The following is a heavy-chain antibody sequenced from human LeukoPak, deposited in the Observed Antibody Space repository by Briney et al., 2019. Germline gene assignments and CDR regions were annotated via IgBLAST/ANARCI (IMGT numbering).Heavy chain of an antibody. Sequence: SEALSLTCTVSGGSISSYYWSWIRQPPGKGLEWIGYIYYSGSTNYNPSLKSRVTISVDTSKNQFSLKLSSVTAADTAVYYCARDSLLGGSYPWGQGTLVTVSS. CDR2: IYYSGST. V-gene: IGHV4-59*01. D-gene: IGHD1-26*01. CDR3: ARDSLLGGSYP. J-gene: IGHJ5*02. CDR1: GGSISSYY.